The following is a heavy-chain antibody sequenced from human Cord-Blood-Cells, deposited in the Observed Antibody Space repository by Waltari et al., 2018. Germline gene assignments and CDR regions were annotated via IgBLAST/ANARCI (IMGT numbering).Heavy chain of an antibody. CDR2: MYYSGGT. Sequence: QLQLQESGPGLVKPSETLSLTCTVSGGSISSSSYYWGWVRQPPGKGLEWIGSMYYSGGTYYNPSLKRRVTISVDTSKNQFSRKLSSVTAADTAVYYCARQVATILFDYWGQGTLVTVSS. CDR3: ARQVATILFDY. V-gene: IGHV4-39*01. D-gene: IGHD5-12*01. J-gene: IGHJ4*02. CDR1: GGSISSSSYY.